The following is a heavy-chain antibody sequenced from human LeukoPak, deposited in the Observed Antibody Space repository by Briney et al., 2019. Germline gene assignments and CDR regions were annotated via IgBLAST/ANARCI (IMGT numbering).Heavy chain of an antibody. D-gene: IGHD3-22*01. CDR3: ASPYYYDSSGYYY. Sequence: SETLSLTCTVSGGSISSSSYYWGWIRRPPGKGLEWIGSIYYSGSTYYNPSLKSRVTISVDTSKNQFSLKLSSVTAADTAVYYCASPYYYDSSGYYYWGQGTLVTVSS. V-gene: IGHV4-39*07. CDR2: IYYSGST. J-gene: IGHJ4*02. CDR1: GGSISSSSYY.